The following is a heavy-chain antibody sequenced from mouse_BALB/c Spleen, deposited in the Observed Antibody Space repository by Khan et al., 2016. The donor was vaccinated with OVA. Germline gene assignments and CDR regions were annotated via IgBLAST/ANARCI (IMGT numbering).Heavy chain of an antibody. CDR3: TRGRAY. Sequence: VQLKESGPGLVKPSQSLSLTCTVTGYSITSDYARNWIRQFPGNKLEWMGYISYSGSISYTPSLKSRISITRDTSKNQFFLQLNSVTTEDTATYYCTRGRAYWGQGTLVTVSA. D-gene: IGHD3-3*01. CDR2: ISYSGSI. J-gene: IGHJ3*01. V-gene: IGHV3-2*02. CDR1: GYSITSDYA.